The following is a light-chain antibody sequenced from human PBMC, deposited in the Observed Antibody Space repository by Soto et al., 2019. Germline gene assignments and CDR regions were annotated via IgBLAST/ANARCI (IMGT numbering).Light chain of an antibody. V-gene: IGKV1-33*01. CDR1: QDIATY. J-gene: IGKJ4*01. Sequence: IQMTQSPSSLSASVGDRVTITCQASQDIATYLNWYQQKPGKAPKLLIYDASNLETVVPSRFRVMLSWTDFTFTISSLQPEDIATYYCQQYDNLPLSFGGGTKVDIK. CDR2: DAS. CDR3: QQYDNLPLS.